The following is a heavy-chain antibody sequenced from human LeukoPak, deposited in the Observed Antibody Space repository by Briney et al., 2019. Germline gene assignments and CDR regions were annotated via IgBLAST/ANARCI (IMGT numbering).Heavy chain of an antibody. CDR2: ISSSSSYI. D-gene: IGHD6-13*01. V-gene: IGHV3-21*01. CDR1: GFTFSSYS. Sequence: GGSLRLSCAASGFTFSSYSMNWVRQAPGKGLEWVSSISSSSSYIYYADSVKDRFTISRDNAKNSLYLQMNSLRAEDTAVYYCASIAAAGRSYYYGMDVWGQGTTVTVSS. CDR3: ASIAAAGRSYYYGMDV. J-gene: IGHJ6*02.